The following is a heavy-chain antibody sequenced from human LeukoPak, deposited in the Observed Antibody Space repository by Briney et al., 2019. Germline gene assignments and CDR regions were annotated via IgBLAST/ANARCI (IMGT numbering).Heavy chain of an antibody. D-gene: IGHD3-22*01. CDR3: TRAYDSRGYYLGDY. CDR2: IRSKIYGGTT. CDR1: GLSFSDYA. V-gene: IGHV3-49*04. Sequence: GRSLRLSCTASGLSFSDYAMTWVRQAPGKGLEWVAFIRSKIYGGTTEYAASVQDRFTISRDDFTSIVYLQMNSLETEDTAVYYCTRAYDSRGYYLGDYWGQGTLVTVSS. J-gene: IGHJ4*02.